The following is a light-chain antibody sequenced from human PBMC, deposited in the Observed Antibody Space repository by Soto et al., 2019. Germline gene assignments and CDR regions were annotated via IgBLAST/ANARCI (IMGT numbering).Light chain of an antibody. CDR3: CSYAGSSTDVV. CDR1: SSDVGSYNL. V-gene: IGLV2-23*01. CDR2: EGS. J-gene: IGLJ2*01. Sequence: QSALTQPASVSGSPGQSITISCTGTSSDVGSYNLVSWYQQHPGKATKLMIYEGSKRLSGVSNRFSGSKSGNTASLTISGLHAEEEADDYCCSYAGSSTDVVFGGGTKLTVL.